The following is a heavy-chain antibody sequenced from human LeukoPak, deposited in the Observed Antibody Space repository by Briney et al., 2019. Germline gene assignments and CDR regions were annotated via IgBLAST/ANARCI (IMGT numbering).Heavy chain of an antibody. CDR2: IYHSGST. J-gene: IGHJ3*02. V-gene: IGHV4-30-2*01. CDR1: GGSISSGGYS. Sequence: SETLSLTCAVSGGSISSGGYSWSWIRQPPGKGLEWIVYIYHSGSTYYNPSLKSRVTISVDRSKNQFSLKLSSVTAADTAVYYCARDRLTYSSSWSDAFDIWGQGTMVTVSS. D-gene: IGHD6-13*01. CDR3: ARDRLTYSSSWSDAFDI.